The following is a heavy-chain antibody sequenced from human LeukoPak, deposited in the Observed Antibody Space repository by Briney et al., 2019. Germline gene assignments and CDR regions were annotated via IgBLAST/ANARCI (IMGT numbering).Heavy chain of an antibody. CDR1: GFTFSNAF. Sequence: GGSLRLSCAASGFTFSNAFMNWVRQAPGSGLEWDGRIKSKTEGGTTHYAAPVKGRFIISRDDSKNTLYLQMTSLKTEDTAVYFCSRGDWNDGGIDYWGQGTLVTVSS. D-gene: IGHD1-1*01. CDR2: IKSKTEGGTT. V-gene: IGHV3-15*01. CDR3: SRGDWNDGGIDY. J-gene: IGHJ4*02.